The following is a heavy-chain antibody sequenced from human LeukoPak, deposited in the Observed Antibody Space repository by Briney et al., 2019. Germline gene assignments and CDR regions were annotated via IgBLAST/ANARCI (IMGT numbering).Heavy chain of an antibody. J-gene: IGHJ4*02. D-gene: IGHD2-8*02. V-gene: IGHV3-23*01. CDR1: GFTFSTFA. Sequence: PGGSLTLSCAASGFTFSTFAMIWVRQPPGNGLEWVSSIFPSGGEIHYADSVRGRFTISRDNSKSTLSLQMNSLRAEDTAIYYCATYRQVLLPFESWGQGTLVTVSS. CDR2: IFPSGGEI. CDR3: ATYRQVLLPFES.